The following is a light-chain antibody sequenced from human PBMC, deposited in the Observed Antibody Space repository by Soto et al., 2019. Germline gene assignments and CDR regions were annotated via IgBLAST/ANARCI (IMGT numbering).Light chain of an antibody. Sequence: IVITQSPATLSASPGERATLSCRASQSVRTNVAWYQQKPGQAPRLLIYDASIRATGIPASFSGSGSGTEFTLTISSLQSEDFAVYYCQQFSDWVTFGGGTKVDI. V-gene: IGKV3D-15*01. J-gene: IGKJ4*01. CDR3: QQFSDWVT. CDR2: DAS. CDR1: QSVRTN.